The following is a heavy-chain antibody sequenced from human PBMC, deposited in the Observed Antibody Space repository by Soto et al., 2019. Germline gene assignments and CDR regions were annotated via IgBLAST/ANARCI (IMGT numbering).Heavy chain of an antibody. CDR1: GFTVSRTY. CDR3: AKDRTIASRNFDS. CDR2: IYSAGNT. D-gene: IGHD6-6*01. V-gene: IGHV3-53*01. Sequence: GGSLRLSXAASGFTVSRTYMTWVRQAPGKGLEWVSVIYSAGNTFYADSVKGRFTISRDNSMNTLYLQMNSLRAEDTAVYYCAKDRTIASRNFDSWGQGALVTVSS. J-gene: IGHJ4*02.